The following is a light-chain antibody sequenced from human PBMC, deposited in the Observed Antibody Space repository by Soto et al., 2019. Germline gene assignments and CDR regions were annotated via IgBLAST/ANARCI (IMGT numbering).Light chain of an antibody. CDR3: QQYYSYPLT. Sequence: DIQMTQSPSSLSASVGDRVTITCRASQMTNDYLNWYQQKPGKAPKLLIYAASSLQSGVPSRFSGSGSGTDFTLTISCLQSEDFATYYCQQYYSYPLTFGQGTKVDIK. V-gene: IGKV1-39*01. J-gene: IGKJ1*01. CDR2: AAS. CDR1: QMTNDY.